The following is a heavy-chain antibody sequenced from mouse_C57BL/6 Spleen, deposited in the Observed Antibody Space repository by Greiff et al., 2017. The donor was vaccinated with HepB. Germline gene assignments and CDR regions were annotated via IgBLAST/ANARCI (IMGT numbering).Heavy chain of an antibody. Sequence: EVKLVESGGGLVQPGGSLSLSCAASGFTFTDYYMSWVRQPPGKALEWLGFIRNKANGYTTEYSASVKGRFTISRDNSKSILYLQMNALRAEDSATYYCARYETTVDYFDYWGQGTTLTGSS. D-gene: IGHD1-1*01. CDR3: ARYETTVDYFDY. CDR1: GFTFTDYY. V-gene: IGHV7-3*01. J-gene: IGHJ2*01. CDR2: IRNKANGYTT.